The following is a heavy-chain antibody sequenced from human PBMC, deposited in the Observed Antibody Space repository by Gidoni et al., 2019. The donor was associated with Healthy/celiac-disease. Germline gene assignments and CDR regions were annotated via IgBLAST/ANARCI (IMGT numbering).Heavy chain of an antibody. CDR1: GYTFTSYG. CDR3: ARGPSGYDRSYWFDP. CDR2: ISAYNGNT. J-gene: IGHJ5*02. D-gene: IGHD5-12*01. Sequence: QVQLVQSGAEVKKPGASVKVSCTASGYTFTSYGISWGRQAPGQGLEWMGWISAYNGNTNYAQKLQGRVTMTTDTSTSTAYMELRSLRSDDTAVYYCARGPSGYDRSYWFDPWGQGTLVTVSS. V-gene: IGHV1-18*04.